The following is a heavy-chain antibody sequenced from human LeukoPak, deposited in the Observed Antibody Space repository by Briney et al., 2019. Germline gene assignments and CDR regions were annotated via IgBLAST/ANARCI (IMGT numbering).Heavy chain of an antibody. V-gene: IGHV3-7*01. CDR3: ARSGLYQKWTDVDAFDI. Sequence: GGSLRLSCAASGFTFSSYWMNWVRQAPGKGLEWVANIKQDGSEKYFVDSVKGRFTISRDNAKNSLFLQMNSLRAEDTAVYYCARSGLYQKWTDVDAFDIWGRGTMVTVSS. J-gene: IGHJ3*02. CDR2: IKQDGSEK. D-gene: IGHD2-2*01. CDR1: GFTFSSYW.